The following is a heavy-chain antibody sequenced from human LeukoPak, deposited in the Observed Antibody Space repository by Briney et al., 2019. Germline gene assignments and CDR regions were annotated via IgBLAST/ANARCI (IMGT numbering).Heavy chain of an antibody. V-gene: IGHV3-21*04. D-gene: IGHD2-2*01. Sequence: PGGSLILSCAASGFTFSSYTMNWVRQAPGKGLDWVSSITGDSAHIFYADSVHGRFTISRDNSLNTLFLQMNSLRVEDTAVYSSARESCIGSTCYEYFHHWGQGTPLTVSS. CDR1: GFTFSSYT. CDR2: ITGDSAHI. J-gene: IGHJ1*01. CDR3: ARESCIGSTCYEYFHH.